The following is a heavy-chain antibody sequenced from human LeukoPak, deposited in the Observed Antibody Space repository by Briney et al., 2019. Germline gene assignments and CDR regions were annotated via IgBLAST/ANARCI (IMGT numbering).Heavy chain of an antibody. D-gene: IGHD3-10*01. V-gene: IGHV4-34*01. Sequence: TSETLSLTCGVYSGSCSGYYWTWFRQPPGKGLEWIGEFNHSRGAKYNPSLKSRATISVDTSKNHLSLSLNSVTAADTAVYYCAASLWFGIYPDYWGQGSLVTVSS. J-gene: IGHJ4*02. CDR1: SGSCSGYY. CDR3: AASLWFGIYPDY. CDR2: FNHSRGA.